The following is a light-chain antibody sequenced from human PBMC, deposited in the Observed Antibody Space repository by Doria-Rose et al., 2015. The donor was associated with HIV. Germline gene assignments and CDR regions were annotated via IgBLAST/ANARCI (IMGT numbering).Light chain of an antibody. CDR1: RSFSSTY. Sequence: EIVMTQSPGTLSLSPGERATLSCRASRSFSSTYLAWYQQKPGQAPSLLIYDGSTRATGIPDRFSASGSGTDFTLTINRLEPEDFALYYCHQYGTSLTFGQGTKVEI. CDR3: HQYGTSLT. V-gene: IGKV3-20*01. J-gene: IGKJ1*01. CDR2: DGS.